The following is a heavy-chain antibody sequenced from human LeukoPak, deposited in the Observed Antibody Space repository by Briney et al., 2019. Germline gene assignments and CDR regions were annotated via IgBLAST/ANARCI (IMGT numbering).Heavy chain of an antibody. D-gene: IGHD6-25*01. CDR1: GFTFSGYA. J-gene: IGHJ4*02. V-gene: IGHV3-23*01. Sequence: GGSLRLSCAASGFTFSGYAMSWVRQAPGKGLEWVSVIRGSGGSTYYADSVKGRFTISRDNSKNTLHLQMNSLSAEDTAVYYCARIVSSGNYFDYWGQGTLVTVSS. CDR3: ARIVSSGNYFDY. CDR2: IRGSGGST.